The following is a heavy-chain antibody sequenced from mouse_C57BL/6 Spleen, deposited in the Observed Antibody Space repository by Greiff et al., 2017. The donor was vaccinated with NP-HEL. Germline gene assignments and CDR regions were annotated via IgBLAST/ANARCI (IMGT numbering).Heavy chain of an antibody. CDR2: IYPGDGDT. Sequence: QVQLQQSGAELVKPGASVKISCKASGYAFSSYWMNWVKQRPGKGLEWIGQIYPGDGDTNYNGKFKGKATLTADKSSSTAYMQLSSLTSDDSAVYFCARSGAGSSPEDYWGQGTTLTVSS. CDR3: ARSGAGSSPEDY. J-gene: IGHJ2*01. D-gene: IGHD1-1*01. V-gene: IGHV1-80*01. CDR1: GYAFSSYW.